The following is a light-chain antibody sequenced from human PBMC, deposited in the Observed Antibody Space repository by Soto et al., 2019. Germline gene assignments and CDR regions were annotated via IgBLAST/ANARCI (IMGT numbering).Light chain of an antibody. Sequence: QSALTQPASVSGSPGQSITISCTESGSDVGSYNLVSWYQQHPGKAPKLMIYEDSKRPSGVSNRFSGSKSGNTASLTISGLQAEDEADYYCCSYAGSSTVVFGGGTKLTVL. CDR1: GSDVGSYNL. CDR3: CSYAGSSTVV. J-gene: IGLJ2*01. V-gene: IGLV2-23*01. CDR2: EDS.